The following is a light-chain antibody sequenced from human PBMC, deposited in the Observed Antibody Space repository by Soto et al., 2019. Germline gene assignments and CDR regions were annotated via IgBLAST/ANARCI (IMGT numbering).Light chain of an antibody. Sequence: QSVLTQPPSVSGAPGQRVTISCTGSSSNIGARYDVHWYQQPPGTAPKLLIYGNTNRPSGVPDRFSGSKSGTSASLAITGLQAEDEADYYCQSYDSSLSGYVFGTGTKLTVL. CDR3: QSYDSSLSGYV. CDR1: SSNIGARYD. V-gene: IGLV1-40*01. CDR2: GNT. J-gene: IGLJ1*01.